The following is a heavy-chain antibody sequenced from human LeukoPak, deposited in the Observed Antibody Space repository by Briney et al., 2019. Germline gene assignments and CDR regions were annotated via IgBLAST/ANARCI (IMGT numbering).Heavy chain of an antibody. CDR1: GFTFSSYA. CDR2: ISGSGGST. CDR3: AKGAAAGTRYYYYYMDV. J-gene: IGHJ6*03. Sequence: PGGSLRLSCAASGFTFSSYAMSWVRQAPGKGLEWVSAISGSGGSTYYADSVKGRFTISRDNSKNSLYLQMNSLRAEDTALYYCAKGAAAGTRYYYYYMDVWGKGTTVTISS. D-gene: IGHD6-13*01. V-gene: IGHV3-23*01.